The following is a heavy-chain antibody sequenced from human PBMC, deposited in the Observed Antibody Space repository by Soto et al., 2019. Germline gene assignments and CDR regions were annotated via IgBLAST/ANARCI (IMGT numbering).Heavy chain of an antibody. CDR2: FIPVYRTL. J-gene: IGHJ4*02. V-gene: IGHV1-69*13. D-gene: IGHD3-3*01. CDR1: GGSFGKSA. Sequence: SVKVSCKASGGSFGKSAINWVRQTPGQGLEWLGGFIPVYRTLNYAQKFQGRVTITADESTGTAYMTLSSLASDDTAAYYCATGVIWIGYFTVDSWGQGTRVT. CDR3: ATGVIWIGYFTVDS.